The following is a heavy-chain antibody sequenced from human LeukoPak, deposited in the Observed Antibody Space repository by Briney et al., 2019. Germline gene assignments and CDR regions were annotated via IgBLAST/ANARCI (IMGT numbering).Heavy chain of an antibody. CDR1: GFTFRSYE. V-gene: IGHV3-48*03. CDR2: ISRSGSTI. CDR3: AETSTVKDAFDI. J-gene: IGHJ3*02. Sequence: GGSLRLSCVASGFTFRSYEMNWVRQAPGKGLEWVSYISRSGSTIYYSDSVKGRFTISRDNSKNTLYLQMNSLRAEDTAVYYCAETSTVKDAFDIWGQGTMVTVSS. D-gene: IGHD4-17*01.